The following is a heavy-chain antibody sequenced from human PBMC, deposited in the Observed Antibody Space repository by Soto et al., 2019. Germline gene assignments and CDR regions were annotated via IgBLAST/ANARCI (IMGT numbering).Heavy chain of an antibody. Sequence: SVKVSCTASGGTFSSYAISWVRQAPGQGLEWMGGIIPIFGTANYAQKFQGRVTITADESTSTAYMELSSLRSEDTAVYYCARDRRSEKGIAAAGPLLPWCRMDVWGQGTTVTVSS. J-gene: IGHJ6*02. D-gene: IGHD6-13*01. CDR2: IIPIFGTA. CDR3: ARDRRSEKGIAAAGPLLPWCRMDV. V-gene: IGHV1-69*13. CDR1: GGTFSSYA.